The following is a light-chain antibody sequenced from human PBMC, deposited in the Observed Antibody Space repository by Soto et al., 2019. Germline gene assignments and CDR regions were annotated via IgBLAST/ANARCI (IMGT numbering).Light chain of an antibody. V-gene: IGKV1-5*01. CDR3: QQYNTYQGT. J-gene: IGKJ1*01. CDR2: DAS. CDR1: QNIDKW. Sequence: DIQMTQSPSTLSASVGDRVSITCRASQNIDKWLAWYQQKPQKAPKLLIFDASTLESGVPSRFSGSGSGTEFTLTISSLRAYDFATYYCQQYNTYQGTFGPGTKVDTK.